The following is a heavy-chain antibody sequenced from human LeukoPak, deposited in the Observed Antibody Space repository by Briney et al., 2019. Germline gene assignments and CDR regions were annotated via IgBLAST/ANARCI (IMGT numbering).Heavy chain of an antibody. D-gene: IGHD3-10*01. V-gene: IGHV3-30-3*01. J-gene: IGHJ4*02. Sequence: GGSLRLSCAASGFTFSSYAMHWVRQAPGKGLEWVAVISYDGSNKYYADSVKGRFTISRDNSKNTLYLQMNSLRAEDTAVYYCARDSASMVRGVIPPSYYFDYWGQGTLVTVSS. CDR3: ARDSASMVRGVIPPSYYFDY. CDR2: ISYDGSNK. CDR1: GFTFSSYA.